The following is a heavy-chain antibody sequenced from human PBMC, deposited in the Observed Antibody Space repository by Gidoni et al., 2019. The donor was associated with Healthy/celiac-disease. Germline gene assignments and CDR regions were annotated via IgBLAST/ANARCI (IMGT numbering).Heavy chain of an antibody. CDR3: ASGGPRGYSSSSFAPRYYYGMDV. J-gene: IGHJ6*02. Sequence: GGSFSGYYWSWIRQPPGKGLEWLGEINHSGSTNYNPSLKSRVTISVDTSKNQFSLKLSSVTAADTAVYYCASGGPRGYSSSSFAPRYYYGMDVWGQGTTVTVSS. CDR1: GGSFSGYY. CDR2: INHSGST. D-gene: IGHD6-6*01. V-gene: IGHV4-34*01.